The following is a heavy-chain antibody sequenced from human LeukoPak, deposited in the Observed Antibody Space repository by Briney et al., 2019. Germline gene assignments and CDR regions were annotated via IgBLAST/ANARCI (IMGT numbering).Heavy chain of an antibody. CDR3: ARDYPKIRYFDWLPSDYYGMDV. J-gene: IGHJ6*02. D-gene: IGHD3-9*01. V-gene: IGHV1-69*04. CDR1: GGTFSSYA. Sequence: GASVKVSCKASGGTFSSYAISWVRQAPGQGLEWMGRIIPILGIANYAQKFQGRVTITADKSTSTAYMELSSLRSEDTAVYYCARDYPKIRYFDWLPSDYYGMDVWGQGTTVTVSS. CDR2: IIPILGIA.